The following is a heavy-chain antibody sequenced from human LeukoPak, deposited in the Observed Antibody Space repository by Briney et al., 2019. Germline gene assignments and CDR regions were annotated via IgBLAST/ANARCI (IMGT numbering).Heavy chain of an antibody. Sequence: TGGSLRLSCAASGFTFSSYSMNWVRQAPGKGLEWVSSIGSSSSYIYYADSVKGRFTISRDNAKNSLYLQMNSLRAEGTAVYYCAKDISPYIVDHGYFDYWGQGTLVTVSS. CDR2: IGSSSSYI. CDR1: GFTFSSYS. CDR3: AKDISPYIVDHGYFDY. V-gene: IGHV3-21*01. D-gene: IGHD5-12*01. J-gene: IGHJ4*02.